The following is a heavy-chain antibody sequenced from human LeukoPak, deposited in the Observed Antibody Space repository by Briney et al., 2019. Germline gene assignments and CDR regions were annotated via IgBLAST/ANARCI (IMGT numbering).Heavy chain of an antibody. CDR3: AVLHYYAMDV. V-gene: IGHV3-9*01. CDR1: GFIFNNYA. Sequence: GGSLRLSCAGSGFIFNNYAMHWVRQAPGKGLEWVSGISWNSGTKGYADSVKGRFTISRDNAKNSLYLQMNSLRGEDAALYYCAVLHYYAMDVWGQGTTVTVSS. J-gene: IGHJ6*02. CDR2: ISWNSGTK. D-gene: IGHD2-8*01.